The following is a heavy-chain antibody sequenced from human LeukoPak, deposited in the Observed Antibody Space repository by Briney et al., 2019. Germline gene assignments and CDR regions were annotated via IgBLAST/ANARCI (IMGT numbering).Heavy chain of an antibody. CDR2: ISYEGSNK. V-gene: IGHV3-30*18. CDR3: AKGYCSRTSCYNLYYFDY. D-gene: IGHD2-2*01. CDR1: GFTFSSYV. J-gene: IGHJ4*02. Sequence: GGSLRLSCAASGFTFSSYVMHWVRQAPGKGLEWGAVISYEGSNKYYADSVKGRFTISRDNSKNTLYLEMNRLRAEDTAVYYCAKGYCSRTSCYNLYYFDYWGKGTLVTVSS.